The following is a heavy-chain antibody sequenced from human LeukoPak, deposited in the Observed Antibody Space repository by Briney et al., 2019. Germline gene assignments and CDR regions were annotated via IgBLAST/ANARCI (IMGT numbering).Heavy chain of an antibody. D-gene: IGHD5-18*01. V-gene: IGHV4-4*07. J-gene: IGHJ4*02. CDR3: ARHIGSGYSYGFFFMSNYFDY. CDR2: IYTSGST. CDR1: GGSISSYY. Sequence: SETLSLTCTVSGGSISSYYWSWIRQPAGKGLEWIGRIYTSGSTNYNPSLKSRVTMSVDTSKNQFSLKLSSVTAADTAVYYCARHIGSGYSYGFFFMSNYFDYWGQGTLVTVSS.